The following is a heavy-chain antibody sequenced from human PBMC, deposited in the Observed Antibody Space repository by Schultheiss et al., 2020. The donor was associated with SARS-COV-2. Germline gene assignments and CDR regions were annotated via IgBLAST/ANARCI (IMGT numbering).Heavy chain of an antibody. D-gene: IGHD5-12*01. CDR1: GGSISSYY. CDR3: AREVVATGFDY. CDR2: INHSGST. Sequence: SQTLSLTCTVSGGSISSYYWSWIRQPPGKGLEWIGEINHSGSTNYNPSLKSRVIISVDTSKNQFSLKVKSVTAADTAVYYCAREVVATGFDYWGQGTLVTVSS. J-gene: IGHJ4*02. V-gene: IGHV4-34*01.